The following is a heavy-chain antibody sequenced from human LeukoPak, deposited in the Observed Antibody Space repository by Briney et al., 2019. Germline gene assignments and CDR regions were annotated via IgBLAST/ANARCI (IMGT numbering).Heavy chain of an antibody. Sequence: PGGSLRLSCAASGFTFSNAWMSWVRQAPGKGLEWVGRIKSKTDGGTTDYAAPVKGRFTISRDDSKNTLYLQMNSLKTEDTAVYYCTTDRFTIFGVVDYWGQGTLVTVSS. CDR1: GFTFSNAW. V-gene: IGHV3-15*01. CDR3: TTDRFTIFGVVDY. CDR2: IKSKTDGGTT. J-gene: IGHJ4*02. D-gene: IGHD3-3*01.